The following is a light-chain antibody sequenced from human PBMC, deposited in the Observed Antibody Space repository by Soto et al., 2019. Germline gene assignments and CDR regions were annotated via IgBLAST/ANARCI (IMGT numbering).Light chain of an antibody. CDR3: QVWDSSTARV. J-gene: IGLJ3*02. CDR2: RDS. V-gene: IGLV3-9*01. Sequence: SYELTQPLSVSVALGQTARITFGGNNIGSKNVHWYQQKPGQAPVLVIYRDSNRPSGIPERFSGSNSGNTATLTISRAQAGDEADYYCQVWDSSTARVFGGGTKLTV. CDR1: NIGSKN.